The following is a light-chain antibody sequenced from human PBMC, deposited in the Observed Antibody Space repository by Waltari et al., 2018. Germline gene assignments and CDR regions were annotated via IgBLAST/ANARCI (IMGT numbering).Light chain of an antibody. CDR3: QTWVTGIRVV. CDR1: SGHSSYA. J-gene: IGLJ2*01. Sequence: QLVLTQSPSASASLGASVKLTCTLSSGHSSYAIAWHQQQPEKVPLYLMKLTSDGSHSKGDGIPDRFSGSSSVTERYLTSSSLQSDDEADYYCQTWVTGIRVVFGGGTKLTVL. V-gene: IGLV4-69*02. CDR2: LTSDGSH.